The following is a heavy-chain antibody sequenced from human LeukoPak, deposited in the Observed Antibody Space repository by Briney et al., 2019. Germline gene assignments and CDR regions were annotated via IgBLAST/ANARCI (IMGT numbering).Heavy chain of an antibody. CDR1: GFTFSSYG. Sequence: PGRSLRLSCAASGFTFSSYGMHWVRQAPGKGLEWVAVISYDGSNKYYADSVKGRFTISRDNSKNTLYLQLSSLRTEDTAVYYCAREGQRLRVDYWGQGTLVTVSS. V-gene: IGHV3-30*03. CDR2: ISYDGSNK. D-gene: IGHD4-17*01. CDR3: AREGQRLRVDY. J-gene: IGHJ4*02.